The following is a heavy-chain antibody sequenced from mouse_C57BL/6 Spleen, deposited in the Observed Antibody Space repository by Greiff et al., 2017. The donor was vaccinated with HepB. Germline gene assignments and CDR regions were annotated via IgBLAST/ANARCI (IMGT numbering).Heavy chain of an antibody. D-gene: IGHD1-1*01. CDR1: GYTFTSYW. CDR3: ARGTTVVADFDY. Sequence: QVQLQQPGAELVRPGTSVKLSCKASGYTFTSYWMHWVKQRPGQGLEWIGVIDPSDSYTNYNQKFKGKATLTADTSSSTAYMQLSSLTSEDSAVYYCARGTTVVADFDYWGQGTTLTVSS. J-gene: IGHJ2*01. CDR2: IDPSDSYT. V-gene: IGHV1-59*01.